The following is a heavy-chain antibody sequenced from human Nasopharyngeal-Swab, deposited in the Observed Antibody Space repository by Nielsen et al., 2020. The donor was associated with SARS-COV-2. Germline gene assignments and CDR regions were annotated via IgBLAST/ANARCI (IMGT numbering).Heavy chain of an antibody. Sequence: GGSLRLSCAASGFTFSSYAMTWVRQAPGKGLEWVSVVTGSGYGTDYADSVKGRFTISRDNAKNTLYLQMNSLRAEEPAVYYCARKDVFAYGVDAFDIWGQGTMVTVSS. D-gene: IGHD3-10*01. CDR3: ARKDVFAYGVDAFDI. CDR2: VTGSGYGT. J-gene: IGHJ3*02. CDR1: GFTFSSYA. V-gene: IGHV3-23*01.